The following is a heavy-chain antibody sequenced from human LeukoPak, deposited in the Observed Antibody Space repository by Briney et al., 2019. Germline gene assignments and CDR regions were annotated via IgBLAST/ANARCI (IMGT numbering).Heavy chain of an antibody. CDR2: IIPIFGTA. CDR3: ARDAPQPYDYVWGSYRSNWFDP. J-gene: IGHJ5*02. CDR1: GGTFSSYA. D-gene: IGHD3-16*02. Sequence: SVKVSCKASGGTFSSYAISWVRQAPGQELEWMGGIIPIFGTANYAQKFQGRVTITTDESTSTAYMELSSLRSEDTAVYYCARDAPQPYDYVWGSYRSNWFDPWGQGTLVTVSS. V-gene: IGHV1-69*05.